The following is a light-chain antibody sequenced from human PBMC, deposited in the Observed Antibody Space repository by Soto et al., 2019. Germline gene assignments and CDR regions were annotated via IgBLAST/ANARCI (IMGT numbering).Light chain of an antibody. CDR3: QQYNKWPQT. J-gene: IGKJ1*01. Sequence: DTVLTQSPVTLSVSPGDRATLSCKASQSVTINLAWYHQRPGQGPRLLIFGASTRATGIPARFSGSGSDTEFTLTISSLQPEDFGNYYCQQYNKWPQTFGPGTKVDIK. V-gene: IGKV3-15*01. CDR1: QSVTIN. CDR2: GAS.